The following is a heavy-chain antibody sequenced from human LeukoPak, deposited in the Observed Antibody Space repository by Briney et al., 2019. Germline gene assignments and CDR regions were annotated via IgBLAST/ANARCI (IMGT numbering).Heavy chain of an antibody. V-gene: IGHV3-11*04. CDR3: ARGQLWLRYFDD. CDR2: VSSGSSTI. Sequence: GGSLRLSCAASGLTFSDYYMSWIRHAPGKALEWVSYVSSGSSTIYYADSVKGRSTVSRDNGKRSLYLHMNSLRAEDTAVYYCARGQLWLRYFDDWGQGTLVTVSS. D-gene: IGHD2-21*01. J-gene: IGHJ4*02. CDR1: GLTFSDYY.